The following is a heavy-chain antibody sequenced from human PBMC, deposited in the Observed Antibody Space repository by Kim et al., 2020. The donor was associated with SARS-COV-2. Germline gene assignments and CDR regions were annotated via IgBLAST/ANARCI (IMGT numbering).Heavy chain of an antibody. Sequence: SVKVSCKASGGTFSSYAISWVRQAPGQGLEWMGGIIPIFGTANYAQKFQGRVTITADESTSTAYMELSSLRSEDTAVYYCATLPLYCSGGSCYYYYFDYWGQGTLVTVSS. CDR2: IIPIFGTA. J-gene: IGHJ4*02. V-gene: IGHV1-69*13. CDR1: GGTFSSYA. CDR3: ATLPLYCSGGSCYYYYFDY. D-gene: IGHD2-15*01.